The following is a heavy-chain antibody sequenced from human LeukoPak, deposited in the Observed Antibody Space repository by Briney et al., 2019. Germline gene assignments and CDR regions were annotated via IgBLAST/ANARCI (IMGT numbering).Heavy chain of an antibody. D-gene: IGHD6-19*01. Sequence: PGGTLRLSCAASGFTFSSYGMSWVRQAPGKGLEWVSAISGSGGSTYYADSAKGRFTISRDNSKNTLYLQMNSLRAEDTAVYYCAKGSVAVAGSDFDYWGQGTLVTVSS. CDR2: ISGSGGST. CDR1: GFTFSSYG. J-gene: IGHJ4*02. V-gene: IGHV3-23*01. CDR3: AKGSVAVAGSDFDY.